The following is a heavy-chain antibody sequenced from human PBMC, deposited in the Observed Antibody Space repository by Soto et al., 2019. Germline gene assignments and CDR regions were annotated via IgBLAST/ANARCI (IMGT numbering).Heavy chain of an antibody. CDR1: GGSISSSDYY. V-gene: IGHV4-31*03. CDR2: IYSSGNT. Sequence: QVHLQESGPGLVKPSQTLSLTCTVSGGSISSSDYYWSWIRQPPGKGLEWIGYIYSSGNTYYNPSLKSRLTISVDTSKNQFSLKLNSVTAADTALYYCARGLSAATVVTCDFDYWGQGNLVTVSS. CDR3: ARGLSAATVVTCDFDY. D-gene: IGHD4-17*01. J-gene: IGHJ4*02.